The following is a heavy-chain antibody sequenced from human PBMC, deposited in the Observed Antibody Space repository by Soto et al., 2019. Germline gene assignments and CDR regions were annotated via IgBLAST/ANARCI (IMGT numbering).Heavy chain of an antibody. D-gene: IGHD2-21*01. Sequence: EVQLVESGGGLVQPGGSLRLSCVASGFTFDYYWMHWVRQAPGEGLMWVSRLQTDGSHPDYADTVKGRFTISRDNAKNTLYLQMNTLGDEDAAVYYCASGGEPDYWGHGTLVTVSS. J-gene: IGHJ4*01. V-gene: IGHV3-74*01. CDR1: GFTFDYYW. CDR3: ASGGEPDY. CDR2: LQTDGSHP.